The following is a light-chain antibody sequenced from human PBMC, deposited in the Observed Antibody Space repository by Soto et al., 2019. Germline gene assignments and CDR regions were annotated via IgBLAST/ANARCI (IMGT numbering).Light chain of an antibody. V-gene: IGLV2-14*01. J-gene: IGLJ1*01. CDR2: DVS. Sequence: LTQPASVSGSPGQSITISCTGTSSDVGGYNYVSWYQQHPGEAPNLLIYDVSNRPSGVSNRFSGSKSGNTASLTISGLQAEDEADYYCSSYRSSSTVYVFGTGTKVTVL. CDR1: SSDVGGYNY. CDR3: SSYRSSSTVYV.